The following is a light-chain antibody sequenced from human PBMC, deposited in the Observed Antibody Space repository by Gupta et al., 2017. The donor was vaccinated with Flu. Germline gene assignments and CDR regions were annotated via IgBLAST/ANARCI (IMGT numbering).Light chain of an antibody. CDR1: TSGVGGGNY. Sequence: STATTSGVGGGNYVYCYQPPPDATPNLLIYYVSRRRSAAPARFSASNSATTASLTTTWLQAEDGADYYYHSQAASNNILVFGGGTKLTVL. CDR2: YVS. V-gene: IGLV2-11*01. J-gene: IGLJ2*01. CDR3: HSQAASNNILV.